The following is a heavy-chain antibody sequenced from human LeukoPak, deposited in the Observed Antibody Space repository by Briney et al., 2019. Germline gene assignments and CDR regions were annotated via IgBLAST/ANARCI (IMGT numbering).Heavy chain of an antibody. D-gene: IGHD5/OR15-5a*01. J-gene: IGHJ4*02. Sequence: SETLSLICTVSGGSISSYYWSWIRQPPGKGLEWIGYIYYSGSTNYNPSLQSRVTISVDTSKNQFSLKLSSVTAADTAVYYCARDSDSVHSPFNYWGQGTLVTVSS. V-gene: IGHV4-59*01. CDR3: ARDSDSVHSPFNY. CDR2: IYYSGST. CDR1: GGSISSYY.